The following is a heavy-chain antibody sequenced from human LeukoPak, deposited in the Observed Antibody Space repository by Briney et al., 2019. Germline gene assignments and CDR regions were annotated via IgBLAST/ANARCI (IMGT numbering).Heavy chain of an antibody. Sequence: SSETLSLTCTVSGGSMNNYYWTWTRQPPGKGLEWIGYIYHSGSTNYNPSLKSRITISLDTSKDQFSLKLSSVTAADTAVYYCARVVIHYDILTGYYVGNNWFDPWGQGTLVTVSS. J-gene: IGHJ5*02. CDR3: ARVVIHYDILTGYYVGNNWFDP. V-gene: IGHV4-59*01. CDR2: IYHSGST. CDR1: GGSMNNYY. D-gene: IGHD3-9*01.